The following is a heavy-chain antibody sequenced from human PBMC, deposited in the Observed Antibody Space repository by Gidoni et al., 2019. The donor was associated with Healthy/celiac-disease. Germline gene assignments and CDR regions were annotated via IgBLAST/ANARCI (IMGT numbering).Heavy chain of an antibody. CDR1: GGTFSSYA. D-gene: IGHD3-22*01. CDR3: ARRRASPNYYDSSGYYYGYFQH. J-gene: IGHJ1*01. V-gene: IGHV1-69*01. CDR2: IIPIFGTA. Sequence: QVQLVQSGAEVKKPGSSVKVYCKASGGTFSSYAISWVRQAPGQGLEWMGGIIPIFGTANYAQKFQGRVTITADESTSTAYMELSSLRSEDTAVYYCARRRASPNYYDSSGYYYGYFQHWGQGTLVTVSS.